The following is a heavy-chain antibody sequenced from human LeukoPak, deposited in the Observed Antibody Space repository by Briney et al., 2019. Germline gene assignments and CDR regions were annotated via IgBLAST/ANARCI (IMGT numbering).Heavy chain of an antibody. CDR1: GFTFDAYG. J-gene: IGHJ4*02. V-gene: IGHV3-20*04. CDR2: INWNGGST. D-gene: IGHD6-6*01. CDR3: ARVSIAARGIDY. Sequence: GGSLRLSCAASGFTFDAYGMSWVRQAPGKGLEWVSGINWNGGSTGYADSVKGRFTISRDNAKNSLYLRMNSLRAEDTALCYCARVSIAARGIDYWGQGTLVTVSS.